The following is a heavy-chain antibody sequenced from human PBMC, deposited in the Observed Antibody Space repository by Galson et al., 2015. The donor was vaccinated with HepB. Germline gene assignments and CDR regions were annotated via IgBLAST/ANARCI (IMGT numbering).Heavy chain of an antibody. CDR1: GFTFSSYG. J-gene: IGHJ3*02. Sequence: SLRLSCAASGFTFSSYGMHWVRQAPGKGLEWVAVIWYDGSNKYYADSVKGRFTISRDNSKNTLYLQMNSLRAGDTAVYYCARVFYYDSSGYDIWGQGTMVTVSS. V-gene: IGHV3-33*01. CDR3: ARVFYYDSSGYDI. CDR2: IWYDGSNK. D-gene: IGHD3-22*01.